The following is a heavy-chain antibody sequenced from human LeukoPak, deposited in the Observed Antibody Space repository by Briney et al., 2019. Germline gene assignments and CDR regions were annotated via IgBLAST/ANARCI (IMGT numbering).Heavy chain of an antibody. Sequence: PSETLSLTCTVYGGSFSGYYWSWIRQPPGKGLEWIGEINHSGSTNYNPSLKSRVTISVDTSKNQFSLKLSSVTAADTAVYYCARGPHIVLMVYAITLFDHWGQGTLVTVSS. J-gene: IGHJ5*02. D-gene: IGHD2-8*01. V-gene: IGHV4-34*01. CDR3: ARGPHIVLMVYAITLFDH. CDR2: INHSGST. CDR1: GGSFSGYY.